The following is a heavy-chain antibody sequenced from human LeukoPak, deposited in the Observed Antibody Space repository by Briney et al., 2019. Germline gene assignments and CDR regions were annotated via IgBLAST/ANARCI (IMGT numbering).Heavy chain of an antibody. J-gene: IGHJ4*02. V-gene: IGHV4-30-4*01. Sequence: SQTLSLTCTVSGGSISSGDYYWSWIRQPPGKGLEWIGYIYYSGSTYYNPSLKSRVTISVDTSKNQFSLKLSSVTAADTAVYYCANSIAAAGRFDYWGQGTLVTVSS. CDR3: ANSIAAAGRFDY. D-gene: IGHD6-13*01. CDR1: GGSISSGDYY. CDR2: IYYSGST.